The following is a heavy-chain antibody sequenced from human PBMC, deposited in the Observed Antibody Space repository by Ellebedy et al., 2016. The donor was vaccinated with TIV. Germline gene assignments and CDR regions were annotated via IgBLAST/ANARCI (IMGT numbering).Heavy chain of an antibody. CDR2: MNPNSGNT. V-gene: IGHV1-8*01. Sequence: AVSVKVSCKASGYTFTSYDINWVRQATGQGLEWMGWMNPNSGNTGYAQKFQGRVTMTRNTSISTAYMELSSLRSEDTAVYYCARGGRGSSSWEFDYWGQGTLVTVSS. D-gene: IGHD6-13*01. J-gene: IGHJ4*02. CDR3: ARGGRGSSSWEFDY. CDR1: GYTFTSYD.